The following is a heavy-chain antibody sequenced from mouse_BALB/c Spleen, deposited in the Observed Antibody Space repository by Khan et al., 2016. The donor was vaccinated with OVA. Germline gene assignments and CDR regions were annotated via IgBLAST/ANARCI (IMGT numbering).Heavy chain of an antibody. J-gene: IGHJ2*01. Sequence: VQLVESGAELAKPGASVKMSCKASGYTFTSYWMHWIKQRPGQGLEWIGYINPTSGYTDYNQKFKDKATLTADKSSSTAYMQLINQTSDDSAVYYCASDGIDYWGQGTALTVSS. V-gene: IGHV1-7*01. CDR1: GYTFTSYW. CDR3: ASDGIDY. CDR2: INPTSGYT. D-gene: IGHD2-3*01.